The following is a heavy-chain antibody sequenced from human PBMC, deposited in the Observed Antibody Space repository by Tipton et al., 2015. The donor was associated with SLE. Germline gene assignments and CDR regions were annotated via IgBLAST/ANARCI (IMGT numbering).Heavy chain of an antibody. V-gene: IGHV4-59*11. CDR1: GGSISSHY. CDR2: ISNSETT. CDR3: AGAWQGYCSGGTCYVLDY. Sequence: TLSLTCTVSGGSISSHYWSWIRQAPGKGLEWIGYISNSETTNYNPSLKGRVTISVDTSKNQFSLKLRSVTAADTAVYYCAGAWQGYCSGGTCYVLDYWGQGTLVTVSS. J-gene: IGHJ4*02. D-gene: IGHD2-15*01.